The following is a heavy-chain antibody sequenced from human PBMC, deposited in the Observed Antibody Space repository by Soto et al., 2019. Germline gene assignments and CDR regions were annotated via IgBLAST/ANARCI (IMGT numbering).Heavy chain of an antibody. D-gene: IGHD1-26*01. Sequence: GGSLRLSCAASGFTFSSYGMHWVRQAPGKGLEWVAVIWYDGSNKYYADSVKGRFTISRDNSKNTLYLQMNSLRAEDTAVYYCARDKERGSGSYYYYYYMDVWGKGTTVTVSS. V-gene: IGHV3-33*01. CDR3: ARDKERGSGSYYYYYYMDV. CDR1: GFTFSSYG. J-gene: IGHJ6*03. CDR2: IWYDGSNK.